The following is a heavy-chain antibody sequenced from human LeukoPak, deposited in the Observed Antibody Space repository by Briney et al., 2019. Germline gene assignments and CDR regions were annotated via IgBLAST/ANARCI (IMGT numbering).Heavy chain of an antibody. CDR2: ISYDGSNK. D-gene: IGHD3-16*01. V-gene: IGHV3-30-3*01. CDR3: AREGDVDPCIDY. Sequence: PGGSLKLSCAASGFTFSVSTIHWVRQAPGKGLEWVAVISYDGSNKYYAESVKGRFTISRDNSKNTLYLQMNSLRAEDTAVYYCAREGDVDPCIDYWGQGTLVTVSS. CDR1: GFTFSVST. J-gene: IGHJ4*02.